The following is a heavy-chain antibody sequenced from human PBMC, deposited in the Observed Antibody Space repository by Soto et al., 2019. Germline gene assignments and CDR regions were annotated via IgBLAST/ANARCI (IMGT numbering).Heavy chain of an antibody. Sequence: EVQLVESGGGLVQPGGSLRVSCAASGFTFGSYWMNWVRQAPGKGLVWVSRIDSDGSSTTYADSVKGRFTTSRDNAKNTMYLQMSSLRVEDTAVYYCARGRPYGMDVWGQGTTVTASS. J-gene: IGHJ6*02. CDR1: GFTFGSYW. V-gene: IGHV3-74*01. CDR3: ARGRPYGMDV. CDR2: IDSDGSST.